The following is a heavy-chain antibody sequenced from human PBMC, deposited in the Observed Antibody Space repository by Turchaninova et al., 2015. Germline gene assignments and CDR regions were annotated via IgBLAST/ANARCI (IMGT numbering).Heavy chain of an antibody. CDR3: VRPDGIHCSSTSCNTNWFDP. CDR1: GYSFPHYW. J-gene: IGHJ5*02. D-gene: IGHD2-2*01. Sequence: EGQLVQSGAEVKKPGESLKISCKAAGYSFPHYWIGWVRQRPVKCLEWIGIIFPLPSETRHSHSFQCQVTISVDKAISTAYLQWSSLKASDTAMYDCVRPDGIHCSSTSCNTNWFDPWGQGTLVTVSS. V-gene: IGHV5-51*01. CDR2: IFPLPSET.